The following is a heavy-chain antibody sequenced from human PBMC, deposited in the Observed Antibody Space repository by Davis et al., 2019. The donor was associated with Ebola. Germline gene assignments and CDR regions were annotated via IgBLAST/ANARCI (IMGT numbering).Heavy chain of an antibody. D-gene: IGHD3-22*01. CDR3: ATDADYDEDFDY. V-gene: IGHV3-23*01. J-gene: IGHJ4*02. CDR2: ISGSGGST. CDR1: GFTFSSYA. Sequence: GGSLRLSCAASGFTFSSYAMSWVRQAPGKGLEWVSAISGSGGSTYYADSVKGRFTISRDNAKDSLYLQMDSLRDEDTAVYYCATDADYDEDFDYWGQGTLVTVSS.